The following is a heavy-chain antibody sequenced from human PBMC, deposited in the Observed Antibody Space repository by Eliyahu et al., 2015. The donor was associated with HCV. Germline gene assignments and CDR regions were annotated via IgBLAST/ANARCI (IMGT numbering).Heavy chain of an antibody. CDR1: GFTFSXYY. CDR3: ARVFHGDSGSYGMGV. J-gene: IGHJ6*02. D-gene: IGHD3-10*01. V-gene: IGHV3-11*06. CDR2: ITGSRSKT. Sequence: QVQLMESGGGLVKPGESLRLSCAASGFTFSXYYMSWIRQAPGKGLEWVSYITGSRSKTNHADSVKGRFTISRDNARNSLYLQMNSLRAEDTAVYYCARVFHGDSGSYGMGVWGQGTTVTVSS.